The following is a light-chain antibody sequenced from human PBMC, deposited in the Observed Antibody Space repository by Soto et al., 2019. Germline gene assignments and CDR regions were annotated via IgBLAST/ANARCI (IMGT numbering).Light chain of an antibody. CDR2: GAS. CDR1: QSFGTN. J-gene: IGKJ1*01. Sequence: IVMTQSPATVSVSPGERATLSCRASQSFGTNLAWYQQTPGQAPRLLIYGASIRATDVPDRFSGSGSGSEFTLTISSLRSEDFAIYYCQQYNDWPQTFGQGTKVEVK. V-gene: IGKV3-15*01. CDR3: QQYNDWPQT.